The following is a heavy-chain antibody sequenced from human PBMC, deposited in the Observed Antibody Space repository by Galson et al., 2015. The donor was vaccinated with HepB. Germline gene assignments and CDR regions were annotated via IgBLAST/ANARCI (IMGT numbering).Heavy chain of an antibody. V-gene: IGHV3-53*01. Sequence: SLRLSCAASGFTVSSYYMSWVRQAPGKGLEWVSVIYSGGNTYYADSVKGRFTISRDNSKNTLYLQMNSRRAEDTARYYCARGKSVATSYYFDYWGQGTLVTVSS. D-gene: IGHD5-12*01. J-gene: IGHJ4*02. CDR1: GFTVSSYY. CDR3: ARGKSVATSYYFDY. CDR2: IYSGGNT.